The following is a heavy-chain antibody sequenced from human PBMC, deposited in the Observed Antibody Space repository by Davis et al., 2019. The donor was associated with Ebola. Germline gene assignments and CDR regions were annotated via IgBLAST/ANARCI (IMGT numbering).Heavy chain of an antibody. D-gene: IGHD2-15*01. J-gene: IGHJ6*02. CDR1: GGTFSSYA. V-gene: IGHV1-69*13. CDR2: IIPIFGTA. CDR3: ASQYCSGVSCYSYYYYGMDV. Sequence: SVKVSCKASGGTFSSYAISWVRQAPGQGLEWMGEIIPIFGTANYAQKFQGRVTITADESTSTAYLELSRLRSDDTTVYYCASQYCSGVSCYSYYYYGMDVWGHGTTVTVSS.